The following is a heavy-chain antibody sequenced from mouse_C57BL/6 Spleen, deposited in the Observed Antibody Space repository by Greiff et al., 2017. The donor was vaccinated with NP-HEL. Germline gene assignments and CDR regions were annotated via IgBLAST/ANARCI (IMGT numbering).Heavy chain of an antibody. V-gene: IGHV1-72*01. CDR1: GYTFTSYW. CDR3: ARAPFTTVRYYAMDY. J-gene: IGHJ4*01. Sequence: QVHVKQPGAELVKPGASVKLSCKASGYTFTSYWMHWVKQRPGRGLEWIGRIDPNSGGTKYNEKFKSKATLTVDKPSSTAYMQLSSLTSEDSAVYYCARAPFTTVRYYAMDYWGQGTSVTVSS. D-gene: IGHD1-1*01. CDR2: IDPNSGGT.